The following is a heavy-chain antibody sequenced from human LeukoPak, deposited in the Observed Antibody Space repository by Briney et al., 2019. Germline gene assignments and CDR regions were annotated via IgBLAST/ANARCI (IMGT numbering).Heavy chain of an antibody. CDR1: GGTFSSYA. D-gene: IGHD6-13*01. CDR2: IIPIFGTA. CDR3: ARDSSSWFYWFDP. Sequence: SVKVSCKASGGTFSSYAISWVRQAPGQGLEWMGGIIPIFGTANYAQKFQGRVTITTDESTSTAYMELSSLRSEDTAVSYCARDSSSWFYWFDPWGRGTLVTVSS. J-gene: IGHJ5*02. V-gene: IGHV1-69*05.